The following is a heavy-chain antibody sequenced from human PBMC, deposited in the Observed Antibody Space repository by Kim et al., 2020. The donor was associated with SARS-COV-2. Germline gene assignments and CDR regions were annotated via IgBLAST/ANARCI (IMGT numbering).Heavy chain of an antibody. D-gene: IGHD2-2*01. CDR1: GGSFSGYY. Sequence: SETLSLTCAVYGGSFSGYYWSWIRQPPGKGLEWIGEINHSGSTNYNPSLKSRVTISVDTSKNQFSLKLSSVTAADTAVYYCARGVVPAARIDYWGQGTLVTVSS. CDR2: INHSGST. CDR3: ARGVVPAARIDY. J-gene: IGHJ4*02. V-gene: IGHV4-34*01.